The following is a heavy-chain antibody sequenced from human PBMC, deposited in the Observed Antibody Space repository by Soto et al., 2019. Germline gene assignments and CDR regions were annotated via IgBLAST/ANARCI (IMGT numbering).Heavy chain of an antibody. CDR2: INPSGGST. CDR3: AREELSGRGYYYYGMDV. J-gene: IGHJ6*02. V-gene: IGHV1-46*01. D-gene: IGHD3-3*01. Sequence: GASVKVSCKASGYTFTSYYMHWVRQAPGQGLEWMGIINPSGGSTSYAQKFQGRVTMTRDTSTSTVHMELSSLRSEDTAVYYCAREELSGRGYYYYGMDVWGQGTTVTVSS. CDR1: GYTFTSYY.